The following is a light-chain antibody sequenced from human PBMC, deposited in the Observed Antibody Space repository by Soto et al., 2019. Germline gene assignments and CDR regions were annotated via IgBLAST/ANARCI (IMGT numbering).Light chain of an antibody. V-gene: IGKV3-20*01. J-gene: IGKJ3*01. CDR1: QSVSSSY. Sequence: ESVLTQSPGTLSMSPGERATLSCRASQSVSSSYSAWYQQKPGQAPRLLIYGASSRATGIPDRFSGSGSGTDFTLTISRLEHEDFAVYYCQQYGSAPFTFGPGTKVDIK. CDR2: GAS. CDR3: QQYGSAPFT.